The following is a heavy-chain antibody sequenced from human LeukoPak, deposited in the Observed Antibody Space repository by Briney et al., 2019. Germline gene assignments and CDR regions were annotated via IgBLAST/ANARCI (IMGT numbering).Heavy chain of an antibody. CDR1: GFTFSSYE. Sequence: GGSLRLSCAASGFTFSSYELDWVRQAPGKGLEWVSYISSSGSIYYVDSVKGRFTISRDNAKNSLYLQMNSLRAEDTAVYYCAREGYGGNSDAFDIWGQGTMVTVSS. V-gene: IGHV3-48*03. CDR3: AREGYGGNSDAFDI. D-gene: IGHD4-23*01. CDR2: ISSSGSI. J-gene: IGHJ3*02.